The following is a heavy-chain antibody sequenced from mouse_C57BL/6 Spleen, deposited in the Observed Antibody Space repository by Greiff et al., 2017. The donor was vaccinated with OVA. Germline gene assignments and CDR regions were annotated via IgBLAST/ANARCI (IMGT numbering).Heavy chain of an antibody. CDR3: ARYYGSSSYYFDY. D-gene: IGHD1-1*01. CDR2: IRNKAYGYTT. Sequence: EVQRVESGGGLVQPGGSLSLSCAASGFTFTDYYMSWVRQPPGKALEWLGFIRNKAYGYTTEYSASVKGRFTISRDNSQSILYLQMNALRAEDSATYYCARYYGSSSYYFDYWGQGTTLTVSS. CDR1: GFTFTDYY. V-gene: IGHV7-3*01. J-gene: IGHJ2*01.